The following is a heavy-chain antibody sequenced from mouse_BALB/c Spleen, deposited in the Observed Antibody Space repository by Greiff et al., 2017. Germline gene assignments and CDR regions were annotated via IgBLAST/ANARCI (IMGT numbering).Heavy chain of an antibody. D-gene: IGHD1-1*01. CDR2: IRNKANGYTT. J-gene: IGHJ3*01. CDR1: GFTFTDYY. CDR3: ARDILGSSYGAWFAY. V-gene: IGHV7-3*02. Sequence: EVQGVESGGGLVQPGGSLRLSCATSGFTFTDYYMSWVRQPPGKALEWLGFIRNKANGYTTEYSASVKGRFTISRDNSQSILYLQMNTLRAEDSATYYCARDILGSSYGAWFAYWGQGTLVTVSA.